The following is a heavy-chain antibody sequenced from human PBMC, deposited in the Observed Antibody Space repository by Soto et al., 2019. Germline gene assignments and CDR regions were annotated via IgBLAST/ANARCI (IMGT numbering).Heavy chain of an antibody. CDR1: GYTLTELS. CDR3: ATFDWLSHRRVGGMDV. J-gene: IGHJ6*02. Sequence: ASVKVSCKVSGYTLTELSMHWVRQAPGKGLEWMGGFDPEDGETIYAQKFQGRVTMTEDTSTDTAYMELSSLRSEDTAVYYCATFDWLSHRRVGGMDVWGQGTTVTVSS. V-gene: IGHV1-24*01. D-gene: IGHD3-9*01. CDR2: FDPEDGET.